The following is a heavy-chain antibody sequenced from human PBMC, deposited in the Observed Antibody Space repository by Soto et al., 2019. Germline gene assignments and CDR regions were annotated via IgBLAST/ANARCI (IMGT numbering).Heavy chain of an antibody. CDR3: ARRRYSYGSGSWNWFDP. D-gene: IGHD3-10*01. V-gene: IGHV4-39*01. J-gene: IGHJ5*02. CDR1: GGSISSSSYY. Sequence: QLQLQESGPGLVKPSETLSLTCTVSGGSISSSSYYWGWIRQPPGKGLEWIGSIYYSGSTYYNPSLKSRVTISVDTSNIQFSVKLSSVTAADTAVYYCARRRYSYGSGSWNWFDPWGQGTLVTVSS. CDR2: IYYSGST.